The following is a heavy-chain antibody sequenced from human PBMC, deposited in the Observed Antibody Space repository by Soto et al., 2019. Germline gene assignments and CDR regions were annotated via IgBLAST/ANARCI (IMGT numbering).Heavy chain of an antibody. D-gene: IGHD6-6*01. J-gene: IGHJ6*02. CDR2: ISYDGSNK. V-gene: IGHV3-30-3*01. CDR1: GFTFSSYA. Sequence: QVQLVESGGGVVPPGRSLGLSCAASGFTFSSYAMHWVRQAPGKGPEGVAVISYDGSNKYYADSVKGRFTISRDNSKNTLYLQMSSLRAEDTAVYYCAREVAPGSSSSKTYYGMDVWGQGATVTDSS. CDR3: AREVAPGSSSSKTYYGMDV.